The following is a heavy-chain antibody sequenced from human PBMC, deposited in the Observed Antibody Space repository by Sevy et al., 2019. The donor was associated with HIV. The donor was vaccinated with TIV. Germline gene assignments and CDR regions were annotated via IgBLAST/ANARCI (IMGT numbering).Heavy chain of an antibody. J-gene: IGHJ4*02. D-gene: IGHD3-3*01. CDR2: IYPNGGDT. CDR3: ARGKREEWLLYLDN. V-gene: IGHV1-2*02. Sequence: ASVKVSCKTSGYTFAAYYIHWVRQAPGQGLEWLGWIYPNGGDTTYAQKFQGRVTVTMSTYINTVYMELTRLRSDDTAVYYCARGKREEWLLYLDNWGPGTLVTVSS. CDR1: GYTFAAYY.